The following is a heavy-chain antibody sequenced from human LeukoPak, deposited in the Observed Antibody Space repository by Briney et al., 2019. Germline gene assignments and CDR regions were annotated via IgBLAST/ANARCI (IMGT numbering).Heavy chain of an antibody. CDR3: ASRYCSSTSCYTLSAFDI. D-gene: IGHD2-2*02. Sequence: SVKVSCKASGGTFSSYTISWVRKAPGQGLEWMGRIIPILGIANYAQKFQGRVTITADKSTSTAYMELSSLRSEDTAVYYCASRYCSSTSCYTLSAFDIWGQGTMVTVSS. J-gene: IGHJ3*02. V-gene: IGHV1-69*02. CDR1: GGTFSSYT. CDR2: IIPILGIA.